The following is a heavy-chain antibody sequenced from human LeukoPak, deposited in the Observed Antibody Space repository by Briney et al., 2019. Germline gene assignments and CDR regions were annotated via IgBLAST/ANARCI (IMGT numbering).Heavy chain of an antibody. CDR2: INPNSGDT. CDR3: ARGGGFYNYWFDP. D-gene: IGHD5-24*01. Sequence: ASVKVTCKASEYTFSAYHIHWVRQAPGQGLEWMGWINPNSGDTKYAQKFQGRVTLTRDTSISTAYMDVYSLRSDDTAVYYCARGGGFYNYWFDPWGPGTLVTVSS. V-gene: IGHV1-2*02. J-gene: IGHJ5*02. CDR1: EYTFSAYH.